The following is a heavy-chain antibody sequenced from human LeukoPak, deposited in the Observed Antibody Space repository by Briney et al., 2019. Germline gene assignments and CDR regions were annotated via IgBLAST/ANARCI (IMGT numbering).Heavy chain of an antibody. Sequence: SETLSLTCAVSGYSITTGYYWGWIRQPPGKGLEWIGSASHSGSPFYNPSLQSRVTISLDTSKNQFSLELSSVTAADTAVYYCARHPGVDGYWYFDLWGRGTLVTVSS. CDR3: ARHPGVDGYWYFDL. D-gene: IGHD3-10*01. J-gene: IGHJ2*01. CDR2: ASHSGSP. V-gene: IGHV4-38-2*01. CDR1: GYSITTGYY.